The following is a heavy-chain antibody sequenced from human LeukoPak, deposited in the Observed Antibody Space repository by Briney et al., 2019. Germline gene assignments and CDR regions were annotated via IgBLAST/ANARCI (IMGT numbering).Heavy chain of an antibody. V-gene: IGHV3-21*01. CDR1: GFTFSSYS. J-gene: IGHJ4*02. CDR3: ARGQRPDIVVIPAAY. D-gene: IGHD2-2*01. CDR2: ISSSSSYI. Sequence: GGSLRLSCAASGFTFSSYSMNWVRQAPGKGLEWVSSISSSSSYIYYADSVKGRFTISRDNAKNSLYLQMNSLRAEDTAVYYCARGQRPDIVVIPAAYCGQGTLVTVSS.